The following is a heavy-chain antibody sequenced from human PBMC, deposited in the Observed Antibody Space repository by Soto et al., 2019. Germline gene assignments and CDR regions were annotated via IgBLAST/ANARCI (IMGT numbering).Heavy chain of an antibody. D-gene: IGHD1-26*01. V-gene: IGHV1-69*06. Sequence: QVQLVQSGAEVKKPGSSVKVSCKTSGGTFSTYSIVWVRQAPGEGLEWMGGIIPIFGTANYAQKFQDRVTITADNSTNTAFMELSRLKSEDTAMYYCASSSGNNYGVGTNYYFDYWGQGTLVTVSS. J-gene: IGHJ4*02. CDR3: ASSSGNNYGVGTNYYFDY. CDR2: IIPIFGTA. CDR1: GGTFSTYS.